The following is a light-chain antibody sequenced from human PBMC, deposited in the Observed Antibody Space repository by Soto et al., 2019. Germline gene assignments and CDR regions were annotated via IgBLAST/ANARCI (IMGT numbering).Light chain of an antibody. CDR3: GTWDSGLSVVL. CDR2: DND. V-gene: IGLV1-51*01. J-gene: IGLJ2*01. CDR1: SSNIGNNY. Sequence: QSVLTQPPSVSAAPGQKVTLSCSGSSSNIGNNYVSWYQQLPGTAPKLLINDNDKRPSGIPDRFSGSKSGTSATLGITGLQTGDEADYFCGTWDSGLSVVLFGGGTKVTVL.